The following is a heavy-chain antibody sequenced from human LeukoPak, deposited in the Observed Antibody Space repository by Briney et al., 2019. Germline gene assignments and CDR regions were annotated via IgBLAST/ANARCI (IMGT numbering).Heavy chain of an antibody. V-gene: IGHV4-30-4*07. D-gene: IGHD3-16*02. CDR2: IYYSGST. CDR3: ARGMITFGGVIAPGY. CDR1: GGSISSGGYS. Sequence: SETLSLTCAVSGGSISSGGYSWSWIRQPPGKGLEWIGYIYYSGSTYYNPSLKSRVTISVDTSKNQFSLKLSSVTAADTAVYYCARGMITFGGVIAPGYWGQGTLVTVSS. J-gene: IGHJ4*02.